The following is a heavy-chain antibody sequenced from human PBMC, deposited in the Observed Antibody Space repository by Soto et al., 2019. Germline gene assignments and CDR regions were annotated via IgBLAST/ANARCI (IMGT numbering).Heavy chain of an antibody. D-gene: IGHD3-22*01. Sequence: VASVKVSCKASGVTFSSYAISWVRQAPGQGLEWMGGIIPIFGTANYAQKFQGRVTITADKSTSTAYMELSSLRSEDTAVYYCASSITMIVVVITTGAFDIWGQGTMVTVSS. CDR1: GVTFSSYA. CDR2: IIPIFGTA. CDR3: ASSITMIVVVITTGAFDI. V-gene: IGHV1-69*06. J-gene: IGHJ3*02.